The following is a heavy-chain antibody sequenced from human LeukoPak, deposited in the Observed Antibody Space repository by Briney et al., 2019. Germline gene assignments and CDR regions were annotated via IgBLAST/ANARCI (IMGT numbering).Heavy chain of an antibody. Sequence: PGGSLRLSCAASGFTFDDFGMSWVRQAPGKGLEWVGLIKSKTDGGTTDYAAPVKGRFTISRDDSKNTLYLQMNSLKTEDTAVYYCTTSLYYDFWSGYYHLDYWGQGTLVTVSS. J-gene: IGHJ4*02. CDR2: IKSKTDGGTT. CDR1: GFTFDDFG. D-gene: IGHD3-3*01. CDR3: TTSLYYDFWSGYYHLDY. V-gene: IGHV3-15*01.